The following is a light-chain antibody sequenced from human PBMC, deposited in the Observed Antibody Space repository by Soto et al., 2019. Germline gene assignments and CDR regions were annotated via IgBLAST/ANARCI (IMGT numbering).Light chain of an antibody. V-gene: IGKV3-20*01. CDR2: GAS. CDR3: PHYGRPPRT. Sequence: TLSVGAVSWSQGERATLSCRASQSVSSSYLASYQQKPGQAPRLLIYGASSRATGIPDRFSGSGSGTDFTLTISRLEPEDFTLYFCPHYGRPPRTFGQRGKADI. J-gene: IGKJ1*01. CDR1: QSVSSSY.